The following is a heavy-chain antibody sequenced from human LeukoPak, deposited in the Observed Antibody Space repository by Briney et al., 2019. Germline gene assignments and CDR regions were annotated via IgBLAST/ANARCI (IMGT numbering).Heavy chain of an antibody. CDR1: GFTFSSYG. Sequence: PGGSLRLSCAASGFTFSSYGMHWVRQAPGKGLEWVAFIRYDGSNKYYADSVKGRFTISRDNSKNTLYLQMNSLRAEDTAVYYCARDRSFSSPDAFDIWGQGTMVTVSS. D-gene: IGHD6-6*01. J-gene: IGHJ3*02. CDR2: IRYDGSNK. V-gene: IGHV3-30*02. CDR3: ARDRSFSSPDAFDI.